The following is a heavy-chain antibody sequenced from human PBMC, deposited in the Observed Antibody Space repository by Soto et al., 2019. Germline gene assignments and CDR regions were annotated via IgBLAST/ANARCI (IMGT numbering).Heavy chain of an antibody. V-gene: IGHV3-74*01. CDR3: ARSLHGTYGAFDR. Sequence: EVQLVDSGGGLVQPGGSLRLSCAASEFTFRSYWMHWVRQSPGKGLVWVSRISGDGSSTTYADSVRGRFTISRDNAKNTVYLQMDSLRAEDTAVYYCARSLHGTYGAFDRLGQGTMVTVSS. J-gene: IGHJ3*01. CDR1: EFTFRSYW. CDR2: ISGDGSST. D-gene: IGHD1-7*01.